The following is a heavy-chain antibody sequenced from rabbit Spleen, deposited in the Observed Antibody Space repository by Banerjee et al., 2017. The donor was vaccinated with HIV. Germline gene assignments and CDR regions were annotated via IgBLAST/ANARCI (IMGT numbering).Heavy chain of an antibody. V-gene: IGHV1S45*01. CDR3: ARDTSTSFSSYGMDL. CDR2: IDTGGSDFP. J-gene: IGHJ3*01. D-gene: IGHD1-1*01. CDR1: GVSFSFSSY. Sequence: QEQLVESGGGLVKPGASLTLTCTASGVSFSFSSYMCWVRQAPGKGLEWIACIDTGGSDFPYFATWAKGRFTISKTSSTTVTLQVTRLTAADTATYFCARDTSTSFSSYGMDLWGQGTLVTVS.